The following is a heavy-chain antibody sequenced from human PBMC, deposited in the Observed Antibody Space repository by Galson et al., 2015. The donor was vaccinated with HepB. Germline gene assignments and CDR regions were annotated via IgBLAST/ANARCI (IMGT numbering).Heavy chain of an antibody. J-gene: IGHJ6*02. D-gene: IGHD2-2*01. CDR2: IKSDGSST. Sequence: ALRLSCAASGVTFSSYWMHWVRQAPGKGLVWVSRIKSDGSSTNYADSVKGRLTISRDNAKNTLYLQMNSLRAEDTAVYYCARGGVVVPAAIPDYGMDVWGQGTTVTVSS. CDR3: ARGGVVVPAAIPDYGMDV. CDR1: GVTFSSYW. V-gene: IGHV3-74*01.